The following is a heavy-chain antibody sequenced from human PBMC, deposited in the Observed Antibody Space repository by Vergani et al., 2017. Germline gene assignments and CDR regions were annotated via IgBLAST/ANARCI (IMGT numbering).Heavy chain of an antibody. V-gene: IGHV3-21*04. CDR2: ISSSSSYI. CDR1: GFTFSSYS. D-gene: IGHD4-11*01. Sequence: EVQLVESGGGLVKPGGSLRLSCAASGFTFSSYSMNWVRQAPGKGLEWVSSISSSSSYIYYADSVKGRFTISRDNAKNSLYLQMNSLRAEDTAVYYCAREPRSNSHFDYWGQGTLVTVSS. J-gene: IGHJ4*02. CDR3: AREPRSNSHFDY.